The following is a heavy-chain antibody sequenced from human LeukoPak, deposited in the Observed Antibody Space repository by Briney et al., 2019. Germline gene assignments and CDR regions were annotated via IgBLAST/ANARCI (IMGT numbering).Heavy chain of an antibody. V-gene: IGHV3-74*03. CDR2: IYSNGSTT. D-gene: IGHD6-19*01. Sequence: GGSLRLSCAASGFTFSRYWMHWVRQAPGKGLVWVSRIYSNGSTTAYADSVKGRFTISRDNAKNTLYLQMNSLSAEDTAVYYCARDPSDSSGWYDYWGQGILVTVSS. CDR1: GFTFSRYW. CDR3: ARDPSDSSGWYDY. J-gene: IGHJ4*02.